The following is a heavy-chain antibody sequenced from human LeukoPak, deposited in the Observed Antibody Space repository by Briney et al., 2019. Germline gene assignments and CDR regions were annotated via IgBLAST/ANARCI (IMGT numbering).Heavy chain of an antibody. CDR3: VRGRGVICGRSCYTFAY. CDR1: GFTVSSNF. CDR2: LYSGYST. J-gene: IGHJ4*02. V-gene: IGHV3-66*01. Sequence: QPGGSLRLSCAASGFTVSSNFLSWVRQAPGKGLEWGSVLYSGYSTYYADSVKGRFTISRDNSKNTLFLQMNSLRDEDTAVYYCVRGRGVICGRSCYTFAYWGQGTLVTVSS. D-gene: IGHD2-15*01.